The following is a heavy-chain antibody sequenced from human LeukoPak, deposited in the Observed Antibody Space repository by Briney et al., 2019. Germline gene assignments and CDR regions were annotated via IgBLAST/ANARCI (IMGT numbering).Heavy chain of an antibody. Sequence: GGSLRLSCAASGFTLSSYWMSWVRQAPGKGLEWVANIKQDGSEKYYVDSVKGRFTISSDNAKNSLYLQMNSLRAEDTAVYYCARVGNKGGYSGYDTFDYWGQGTLVTVSS. V-gene: IGHV3-7*01. D-gene: IGHD5-12*01. CDR3: ARVGNKGGYSGYDTFDY. CDR2: IKQDGSEK. J-gene: IGHJ4*02. CDR1: GFTLSSYW.